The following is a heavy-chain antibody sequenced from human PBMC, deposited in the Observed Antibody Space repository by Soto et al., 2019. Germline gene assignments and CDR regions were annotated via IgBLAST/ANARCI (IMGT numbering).Heavy chain of an antibody. J-gene: IGHJ6*02. V-gene: IGHV5-51*01. CDR3: AALIFYYGMDV. CDR1: GYTFTNYW. Sequence: PGESLKISCKGSGYTFTNYWIGWVRQMPGKGLVWMGIIYPGDSDTKYNPSFQGQVTISADKSITTTYLQWSSLKASDTAIYYCAALIFYYGMDVWGQGTTVTVSS. CDR2: IYPGDSDT.